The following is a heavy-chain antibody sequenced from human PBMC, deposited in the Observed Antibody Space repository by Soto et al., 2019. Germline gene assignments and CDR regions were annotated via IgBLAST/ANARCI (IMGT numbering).Heavy chain of an antibody. D-gene: IGHD3-16*02. Sequence: QVQLGQSGAEVKKPGASVKVSCKASGYTFTSYGISWVRQAPGQGLEWMGWISAYNGNTNYAQKLQGRVTMTTDTSTSTAYMELSSLSSDATAVYYCARDLHDYIWGSYRLAYYYYMDVWGKGTTVTVSS. J-gene: IGHJ6*03. V-gene: IGHV1-18*01. CDR2: ISAYNGNT. CDR3: ARDLHDYIWGSYRLAYYYYMDV. CDR1: GYTFTSYG.